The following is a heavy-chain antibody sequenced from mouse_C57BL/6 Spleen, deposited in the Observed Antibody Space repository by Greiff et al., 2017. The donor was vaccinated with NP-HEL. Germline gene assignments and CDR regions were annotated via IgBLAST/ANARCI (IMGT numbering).Heavy chain of an antibody. CDR2: INPSNGGT. D-gene: IGHD1-1*01. Sequence: QVQLQQPGTELVKPGASVKLSCKASGYTFTSYWMHWVKQRPGQGLEWIGNINPSNGGTNYNEKFKSKATLTVDKSSSTAYMQLSSLTSEDSAVYSCARGSSVVAEDYAMDYWGQGTSVTVSS. CDR3: ARGSSVVAEDYAMDY. V-gene: IGHV1-53*01. J-gene: IGHJ4*01. CDR1: GYTFTSYW.